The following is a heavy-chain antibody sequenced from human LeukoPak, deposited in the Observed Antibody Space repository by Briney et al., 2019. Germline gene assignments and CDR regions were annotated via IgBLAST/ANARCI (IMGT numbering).Heavy chain of an antibody. D-gene: IGHD3-3*02. Sequence: ASVKVSCKASGYTFTSYDINWVRQATGQGLEWMGWMNPNSGNTGYAQKFQGRVTITRNTSISTAYMELSSLRSEDTAVYYCARGPDGQYPTIRNYYYMDVWGKGITVTVSS. V-gene: IGHV1-8*03. J-gene: IGHJ6*03. CDR2: MNPNSGNT. CDR1: GYTFTSYD. CDR3: ARGPDGQYPTIRNYYYMDV.